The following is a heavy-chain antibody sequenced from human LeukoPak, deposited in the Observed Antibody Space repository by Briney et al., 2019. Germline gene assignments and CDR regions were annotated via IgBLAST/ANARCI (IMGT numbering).Heavy chain of an antibody. CDR1: GGSINSYY. V-gene: IGHV4-59*08. CDR3: ARVGERTGD. D-gene: IGHD1-1*01. CDR2: IYYSGST. J-gene: IGHJ4*02. Sequence: SETLSLTCTVSGGSINSYYWTWIRQPPGKGLDWIGYIYYSGSTNYKPSLKSRVTISVDTSKNQFSLKLSSVTAADTAVYYCARVGERTGDWGQGTLVTVSS.